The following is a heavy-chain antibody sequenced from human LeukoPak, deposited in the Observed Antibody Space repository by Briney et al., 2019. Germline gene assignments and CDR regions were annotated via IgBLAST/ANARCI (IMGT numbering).Heavy chain of an antibody. D-gene: IGHD3-10*01. Sequence: LSLTCTVSGGSISTSNYYWGWIRQAPGKGLEWVSYISSSGSTIYYADSVKGRFTISRDNAKNSLYLQMNSLRAEDTAVYYCARAPGKLVDYWGQGTLVTVSS. CDR1: GGSISTSNYY. J-gene: IGHJ4*02. CDR2: ISSSGSTI. V-gene: IGHV3-11*01. CDR3: ARAPGKLVDY.